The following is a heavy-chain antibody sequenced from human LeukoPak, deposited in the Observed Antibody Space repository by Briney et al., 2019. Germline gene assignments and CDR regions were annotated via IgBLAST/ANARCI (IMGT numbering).Heavy chain of an antibody. V-gene: IGHV1-18*01. CDR1: GYTFTSYG. D-gene: IGHD6-19*01. CDR3: AKGLAVAGHFDY. Sequence: ASVKVSCKASGYTFTSYGISWVRQAPGQGLEWMGWISAYNGNTNYAQKLQGRVTMTTDTSTSTAYMELRSLRPDDTAVYYCAKGLAVAGHFDYWGQGTLVTVSS. CDR2: ISAYNGNT. J-gene: IGHJ4*02.